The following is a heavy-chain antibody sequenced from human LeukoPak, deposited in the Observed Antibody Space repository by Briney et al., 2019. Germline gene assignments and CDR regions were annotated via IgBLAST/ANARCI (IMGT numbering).Heavy chain of an antibody. CDR1: GYSISSGYY. Sequence: SETLSLTCTVSGYSISSGYYWGWIRQPPGKGLEWIGSIYHSGSTYYNPSLKSRVTISVDTSKNQFSLKLSSVTAADTAVYYCARDLYCSRGSCYDWGQGTLVTVSS. V-gene: IGHV4-38-2*02. CDR2: IYHSGST. CDR3: ARDLYCSRGSCYD. D-gene: IGHD2-15*01. J-gene: IGHJ4*02.